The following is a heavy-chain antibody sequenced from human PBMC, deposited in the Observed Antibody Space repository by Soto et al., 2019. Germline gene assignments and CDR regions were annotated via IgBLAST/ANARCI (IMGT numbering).Heavy chain of an antibody. V-gene: IGHV1-18*01. CDR2: ISGYNGNT. CDR3: SGFILVGGWFDPNYWPGMAV. D-gene: IGHD6-19*01. J-gene: IGHJ6*02. Sequence: QVQLVQAGAEVKKPGASVTVSCKTSGYTFSNYGITWVRQAPGQGLGGMGGISGYNGNTNYAQTVQGRVTMTTDTSTGTVYMELRSLKSDDPAMSYCSGFILVGGWFDPNYWPGMAVWGQGTAVPVSS. CDR1: GYTFSNYG.